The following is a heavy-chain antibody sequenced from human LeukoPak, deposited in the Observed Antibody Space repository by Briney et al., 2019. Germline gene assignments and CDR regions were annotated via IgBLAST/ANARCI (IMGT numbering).Heavy chain of an antibody. CDR2: INHSGST. J-gene: IGHJ6*03. Sequence: SETLSLTCAVYGGSFSGYYWSWIRQPPGKGLEWIGEINHSGSTNYNPSLKSRVTISVDTSKNQFSLKLSSVTAADTAVYYCARRCSGGSCYPLYYYYYYMDVWGKGTTVTVSS. CDR3: ARRCSGGSCYPLYYYYYYMDV. CDR1: GGSFSGYY. D-gene: IGHD2-15*01. V-gene: IGHV4-34*01.